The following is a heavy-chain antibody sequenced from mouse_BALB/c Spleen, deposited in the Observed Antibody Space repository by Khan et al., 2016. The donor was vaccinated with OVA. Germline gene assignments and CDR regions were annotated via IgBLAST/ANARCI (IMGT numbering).Heavy chain of an antibody. CDR2: VGTGGHYT. J-gene: IGHJ3*01. V-gene: IGHV5-6*01. D-gene: IGHD1-1*01. CDR3: ARLAYYYDSEGFAY. Sequence: EVELVESGGDVVKPGGSLKLSCAASGFTFSTYGMSWVRQTPDKRLEWVATVGTGGHYTYYPDTVKGRFTISRDNAKNTLYLQMSRLKSEDTAMFYCARLAYYYDSEGFAYWGQGTLVTVSA. CDR1: GFTFSTYG.